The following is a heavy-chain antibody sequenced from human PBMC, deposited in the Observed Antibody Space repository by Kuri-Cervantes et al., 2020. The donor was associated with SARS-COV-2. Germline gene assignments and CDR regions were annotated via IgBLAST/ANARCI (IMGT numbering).Heavy chain of an antibody. D-gene: IGHD4-23*01. Sequence: GESLKISCAASGFTFSESYMSLIRQAPGKGLEWLSYIGGGGVTIDYADYVKGRFNISRDKAKNPLYLQMNSLRAEDTAVYYCATPGPEYGGNSGGWVFWGQGTLVTVSS. CDR1: GFTFSESY. V-gene: IGHV3-11*04. CDR3: ATPGPEYGGNSGGWVF. CDR2: IGGGGVTI. J-gene: IGHJ4*02.